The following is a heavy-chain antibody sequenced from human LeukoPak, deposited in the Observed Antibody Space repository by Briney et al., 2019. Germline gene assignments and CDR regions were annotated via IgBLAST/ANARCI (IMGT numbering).Heavy chain of an antibody. CDR2: ISYDGSNK. CDR1: GFTFSSYG. CDR3: ARNFRSGYGYNWFDP. D-gene: IGHD3-22*01. J-gene: IGHJ5*02. Sequence: PGGSLRLSCAASGFTFSSYGMHWVRQAPGKGLEWVAVISYDGSNKYYADSVKGRFTISRDNSKNTLYLQMNSLRAEDTAVYYCARNFRSGYGYNWFDPWGQGTLVTVSS. V-gene: IGHV3-30*03.